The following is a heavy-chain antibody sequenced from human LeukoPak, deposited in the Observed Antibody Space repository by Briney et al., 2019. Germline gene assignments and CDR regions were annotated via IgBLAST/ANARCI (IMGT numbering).Heavy chain of an antibody. CDR1: GYTFTTYY. CDR3: ARLSQQTFDI. CDR2: IDPSGGST. Sequence: GASVWVSCKASGYTFTTYYMHWVRQAPGQGLEWMGIIDPSGGSTSYAQKFQGRVTMTRDTSTSTVYMELSSLRSDDTAVYYCARLSQQTFDIWGQGKLVRVSS. J-gene: IGHJ3*02. V-gene: IGHV1-46*01.